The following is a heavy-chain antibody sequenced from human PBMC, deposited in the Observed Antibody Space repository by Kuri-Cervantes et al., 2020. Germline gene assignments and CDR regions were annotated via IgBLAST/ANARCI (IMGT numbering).Heavy chain of an antibody. V-gene: IGHV3-74*01. CDR3: ARRDFWGTSWFDP. CDR2: INSDGSST. Sequence: GESLKISCAASGFTFSSYWTHWVRQAPGEGLVWVSRINSDGSSTTYADSVKGRFTISRDNAKNTLYLQMNSLRAEDTAVYYCARRDFWGTSWFDPWGQGTLVTVSS. J-gene: IGHJ5*02. D-gene: IGHD3-3*01. CDR1: GFTFSSYW.